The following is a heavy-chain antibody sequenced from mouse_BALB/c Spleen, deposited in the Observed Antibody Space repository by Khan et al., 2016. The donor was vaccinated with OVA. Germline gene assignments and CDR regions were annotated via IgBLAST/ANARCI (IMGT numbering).Heavy chain of an antibody. J-gene: IGHJ3*01. V-gene: IGHV1S81*02. Sequence: QVQLQQSGAELVKPGASVRLSCKASGYTFTSYYLYWVKQRPGQGLEWIGDINPSNGGTNFNEKFKTKAILTVDKSSCTAYMQLSSLTSEDSAVYYCTRSGYGAFAYWGQGTLVTVSA. CDR3: TRSGYGAFAY. CDR1: GYTFTSYY. CDR2: INPSNGGT. D-gene: IGHD1-1*02.